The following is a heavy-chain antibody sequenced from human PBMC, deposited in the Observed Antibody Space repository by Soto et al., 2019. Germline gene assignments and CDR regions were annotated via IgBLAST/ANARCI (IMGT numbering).Heavy chain of an antibody. CDR1: GGSISSDY. CDR3: ARRYGGNFDY. Sequence: SETLSLTCTVSGGSISSDYWNWIRQPPGKGLEWIGYIYYSGSTNYNPSLKSRVTISVDTSKNQFSLKLTSVTAADTAVYYCARRYGGNFDYWGQGTLVTVSS. J-gene: IGHJ4*02. V-gene: IGHV4-59*01. CDR2: IYYSGST. D-gene: IGHD1-26*01.